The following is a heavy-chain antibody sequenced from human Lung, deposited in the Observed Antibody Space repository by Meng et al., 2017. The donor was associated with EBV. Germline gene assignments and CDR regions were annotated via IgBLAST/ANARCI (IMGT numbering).Heavy chain of an antibody. V-gene: IGHV4-34*01. D-gene: IGHD3-10*01. Sequence: VPPQAWGAGLLEPSETLSLTCAVYGGSFSGYYWSWIRQPPGKGLEWIGEINHSGSTNYNPSLKSRVTISVDTSKNQFSLKLSSVTAADTAVYYCARGCYGSGSSDYWGQGTLVTVSS. CDR2: INHSGST. J-gene: IGHJ4*02. CDR3: ARGCYGSGSSDY. CDR1: GGSFSGYY.